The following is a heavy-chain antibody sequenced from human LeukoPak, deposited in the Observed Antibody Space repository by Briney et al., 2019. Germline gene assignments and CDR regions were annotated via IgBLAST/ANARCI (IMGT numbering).Heavy chain of an antibody. Sequence: GGSLRLSCAASGFTFSSYWMGWVRQAPGKGLEWVANIKQDGSEKYYVDSVKGRFTISRDNARNSLFLKMNSLRAEDTAVYYCARDHVVPTILFDHWGQGTLVTVSS. CDR1: GFTFSSYW. CDR2: IKQDGSEK. J-gene: IGHJ4*02. D-gene: IGHD5-12*01. CDR3: ARDHVVPTILFDH. V-gene: IGHV3-7*05.